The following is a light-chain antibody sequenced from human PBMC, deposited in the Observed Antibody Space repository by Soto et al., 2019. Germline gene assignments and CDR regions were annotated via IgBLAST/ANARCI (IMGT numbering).Light chain of an antibody. J-gene: IGKJ1*01. CDR1: QSITNY. CDR2: AAS. V-gene: IGKV1-39*01. Sequence: DIQMTQSTCSLSASVGDRVTITCRASQSITNYLNWYQQKPGKAPKLLIYAASSLQSGVPSSFSGSKSGTDVPLSISSLQPEDFATYYWQQSYSTPWTFGKGTKVEIK. CDR3: QQSYSTPWT.